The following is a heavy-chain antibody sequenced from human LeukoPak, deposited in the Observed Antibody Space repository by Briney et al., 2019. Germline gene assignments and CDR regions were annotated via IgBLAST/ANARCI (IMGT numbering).Heavy chain of an antibody. CDR3: ARALMITFGGVIVSDAFDI. Sequence: ASVKVSCKASGYTFTGYYMHWVRQALGQGLEWMGWINPNSGGTNYAQKFQGRVTMTRDTSISTAYMELSRLRSDDTAVYYCARALMITFGGVIVSDAFDIWGQGTMVTVSS. J-gene: IGHJ3*02. CDR2: INPNSGGT. V-gene: IGHV1-2*02. D-gene: IGHD3-16*02. CDR1: GYTFTGYY.